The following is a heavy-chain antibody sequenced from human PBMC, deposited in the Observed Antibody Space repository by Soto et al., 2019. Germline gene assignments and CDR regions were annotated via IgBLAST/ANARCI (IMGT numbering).Heavy chain of an antibody. J-gene: IGHJ4*02. V-gene: IGHV1-2*02. CDR3: GRGRSGQIVVLY. D-gene: IGHD5-12*01. CDR2: IGPESGAT. Sequence: ASVKVSCKASGYTFTGHYIHWVRQAPEQGPEWMGEIGPESGATRYAQKFQGRVTMTMDMSITTVYMELSNLSPDDTAVYYCGRGRSGQIVVLYWAKGTQVTVSS. CDR1: GYTFTGHY.